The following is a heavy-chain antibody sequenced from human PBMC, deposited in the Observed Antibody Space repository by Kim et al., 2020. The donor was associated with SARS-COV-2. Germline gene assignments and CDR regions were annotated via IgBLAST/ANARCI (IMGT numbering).Heavy chain of an antibody. J-gene: IGHJ2*01. Sequence: GGSLRLSCAASGFTVSSNYMSWVRQAPGKGLEWVSVIYSGGSTYYADSVKGRFTISRDNSKNTLYLQMNSLRAEDTAVYYCARDGPITMVRGVSLGSFDLWGRGTLVTVSS. CDR1: GFTVSSNY. D-gene: IGHD3-10*01. V-gene: IGHV3-66*02. CDR2: IYSGGST. CDR3: ARDGPITMVRGVSLGSFDL.